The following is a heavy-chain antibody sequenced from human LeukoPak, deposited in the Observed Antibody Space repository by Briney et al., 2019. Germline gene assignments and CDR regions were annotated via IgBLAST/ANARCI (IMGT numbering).Heavy chain of an antibody. D-gene: IGHD4-17*01. J-gene: IGHJ3*02. CDR2: INPSGGST. Sequence: ASVKVSCKASGYTFTSYYMHWVRQAPGQGLEWMGIINPSGGSTSYAQKFQGRVTMTRDTSTSTVYMELSSLRSEDTAVYYCARALGDYGAFDAAFDIWGQGTMVTVSS. CDR3: ARALGDYGAFDAAFDI. CDR1: GYTFTSYY. V-gene: IGHV1-46*03.